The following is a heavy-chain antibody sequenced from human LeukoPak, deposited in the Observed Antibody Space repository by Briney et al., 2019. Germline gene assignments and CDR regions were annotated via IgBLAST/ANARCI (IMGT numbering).Heavy chain of an antibody. CDR2: ISYDGSDK. Sequence: PGGSLRLSCAASGFTFSRYAMHWVRQAPGKGLEWVAVISYDGSDKYYADSVKGRFTISRDNSKNTLYLQMNSLRAEDTAVYYCARDRPSDYYYYFIDVWGQGTTVTVSS. D-gene: IGHD2-21*01. V-gene: IGHV3-30*04. CDR3: ARDRPSDYYYYFIDV. J-gene: IGHJ6*02. CDR1: GFTFSRYA.